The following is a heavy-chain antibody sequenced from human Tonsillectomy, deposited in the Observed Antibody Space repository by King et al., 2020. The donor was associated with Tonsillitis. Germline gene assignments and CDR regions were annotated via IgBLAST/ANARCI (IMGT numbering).Heavy chain of an antibody. CDR2: ISGSRNYI. Sequence: VQLVESGGGLVKPGGSLRLSCAASGFSFSTYSMNWVRQAPGKGLEWVSFISGSRNYIFYADSVKGRFTISRDNAKNSLYLQMSSLRAEDTAMYYCTREYDVLTSSTEHENFDCWGQGTLVTVSS. J-gene: IGHJ4*02. CDR3: TREYDVLTSSTEHENFDC. CDR1: GFSFSTYS. D-gene: IGHD3-9*01. V-gene: IGHV3-21*01.